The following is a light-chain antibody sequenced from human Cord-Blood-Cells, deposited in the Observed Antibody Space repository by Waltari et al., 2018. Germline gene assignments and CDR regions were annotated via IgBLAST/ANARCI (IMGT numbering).Light chain of an antibody. CDR2: GNS. V-gene: IGLV1-40*01. J-gene: IGLJ2*01. CDR3: QSYDSSLSGYVV. CDR1: SSNIGAGSD. Sequence: QSVLTQPPSVSGAPGPRVTISCTGCSSNIGAGSDVHWYQQLPGTAPKLLINGNSNRPSGVPDRFSGSKSGTSASLAITGLQAEDEADYYCQSYDSSLSGYVVFGGGTKLTVL.